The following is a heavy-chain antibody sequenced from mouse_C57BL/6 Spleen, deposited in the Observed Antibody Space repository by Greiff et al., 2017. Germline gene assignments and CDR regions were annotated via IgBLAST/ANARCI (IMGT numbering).Heavy chain of an antibody. CDR2: IHPNSGST. CDR3: ARGGTAFAY. D-gene: IGHD4-1*01. V-gene: IGHV1-64*01. Sequence: QVQLQQPGAELVKPGASVKLSCKASGYTFTSYWMHWVKQRPGQGLEWIGMIHPNSGSTKYNEKFKSKATLTVDKSSSTAYMQLSSLTSEDSAVYYCARGGTAFAYWGQGTLGTVSA. CDR1: GYTFTSYW. J-gene: IGHJ3*01.